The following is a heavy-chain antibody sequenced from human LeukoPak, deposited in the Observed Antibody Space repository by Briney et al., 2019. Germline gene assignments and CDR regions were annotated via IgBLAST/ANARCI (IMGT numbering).Heavy chain of an antibody. D-gene: IGHD3-10*01. CDR2: INPSGGST. CDR1: GYTSTSYY. Sequence: GASVKVSCKASGYTSTSYYMHWVRQAPGQGLEWMGIINPSGGSTSYAQKFQGRVTMTRDTSTSTVYMELSSLRSEDTAVYYCARPRITMVRGVIWADQDFDYWGQGTLVTVSS. CDR3: ARPRITMVRGVIWADQDFDY. J-gene: IGHJ4*02. V-gene: IGHV1-46*01.